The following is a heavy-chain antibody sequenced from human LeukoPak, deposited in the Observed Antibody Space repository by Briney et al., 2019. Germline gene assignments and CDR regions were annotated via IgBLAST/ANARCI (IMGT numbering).Heavy chain of an antibody. Sequence: PGRSLRLSCAASGFTFSSYAMHWVRQAPGKGLEWVVVISYDGSNKYYADSVKGRFTISRDNSKNTLYLQMNSLRAEDTAVYYCARDTVGSSTSFDYWGQGTLVTVSS. V-gene: IGHV3-30*04. CDR1: GFTFSSYA. D-gene: IGHD2-2*01. CDR3: ARDTVGSSTSFDY. CDR2: ISYDGSNK. J-gene: IGHJ4*02.